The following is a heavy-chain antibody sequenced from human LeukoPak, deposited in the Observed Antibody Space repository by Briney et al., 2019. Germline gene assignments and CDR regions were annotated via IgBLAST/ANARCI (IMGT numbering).Heavy chain of an antibody. J-gene: IGHJ6*02. V-gene: IGHV1-69*13. CDR3: ARAGGRGYSYGQGYYGMDV. Sequence: SVKVSCKASGGTFSSYAISWVRQAPGQGLEGMGGIIPIFGTANYAQKFQGRVTITADESTSTAYMELSSLRSEDTAVYYCARAGGRGYSYGQGYYGMDVWGQGTTVTVSS. D-gene: IGHD5-18*01. CDR2: IIPIFGTA. CDR1: GGTFSSYA.